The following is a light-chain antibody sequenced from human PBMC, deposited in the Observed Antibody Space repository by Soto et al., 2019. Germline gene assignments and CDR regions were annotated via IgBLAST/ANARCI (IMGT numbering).Light chain of an antibody. CDR2: GAS. J-gene: IGKJ1*01. V-gene: IGKV3-20*01. CDR1: QSVSSSY. Sequence: EIVLTQSPGTLSLSPGERATLSCRASQSVSSSYLAWYQQKPGQAPRLLIYGASSRATGIPDRFSGSGSGTDFTLTISRLEPEDFAVYYSQQYGSSPPSFGQGTKVEIK. CDR3: QQYGSSPPS.